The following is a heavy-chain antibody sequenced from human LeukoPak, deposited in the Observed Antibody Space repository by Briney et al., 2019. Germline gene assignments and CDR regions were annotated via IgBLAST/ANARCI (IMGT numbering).Heavy chain of an antibody. J-gene: IGHJ1*01. Sequence: GASVKVSCKASGYTFTSYGISWVRQAPGHGLEWMGWISAYNGNTYYALKLQGRVTMTTDTSTSTAYMELRSLRSDDTAVYYCARDVGSYYYDSSGSASPGSYFQHWGQGTLVTVSS. D-gene: IGHD3-22*01. CDR2: ISAYNGNT. CDR1: GYTFTSYG. CDR3: ARDVGSYYYDSSGSASPGSYFQH. V-gene: IGHV1-18*01.